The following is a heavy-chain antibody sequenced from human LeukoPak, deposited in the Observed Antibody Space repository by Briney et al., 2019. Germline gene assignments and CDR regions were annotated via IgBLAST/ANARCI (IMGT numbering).Heavy chain of an antibody. V-gene: IGHV3-23*01. J-gene: IGHJ3*02. CDR3: ARDRYSSGARSAFDI. D-gene: IGHD6-19*01. CDR1: GFTFSNYA. Sequence: GGSLRLSCAASGFTFSNYAMTWVRQAPGKGLEWVSAMSGSGGSTFYADSVKGRFTISRDNSKNTLYLQMNSLRAEDTAVYYCARDRYSSGARSAFDIWGQGTMVTVSS. CDR2: MSGSGGST.